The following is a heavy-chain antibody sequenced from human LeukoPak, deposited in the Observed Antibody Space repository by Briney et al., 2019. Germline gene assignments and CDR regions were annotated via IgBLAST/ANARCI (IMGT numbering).Heavy chain of an antibody. CDR1: GFIFIGYG. CDR2: IRYDGRHE. D-gene: IGHD2-15*01. Sequence: GGSLRLSCEASGFIFIGYGMHWVRQTPGEGLEWVAFIRYDGRHEYYTDSVKGRFTISRDNSKNTLYLQMNSLRAEDTAVYYCAKDLLGRGWGQGTLVTVSS. J-gene: IGHJ4*02. CDR3: AKDLLGRG. V-gene: IGHV3-30*02.